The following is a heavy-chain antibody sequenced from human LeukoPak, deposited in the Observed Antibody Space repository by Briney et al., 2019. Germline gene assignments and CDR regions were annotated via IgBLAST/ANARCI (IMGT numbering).Heavy chain of an antibody. CDR2: IYHSGST. Sequence: SSETLSLTCAVSGYSISSGYYWGWIRQPPGKGLEWIGSIYHSGSTYYNPSLKSRVTISVDTSKNQFSLKLSSVTAADTAVYYCARALSRAAVAAPDYWGQGTLVTVSS. V-gene: IGHV4-38-2*01. J-gene: IGHJ4*02. CDR3: ARALSRAAVAAPDY. D-gene: IGHD6-19*01. CDR1: GYSISSGYY.